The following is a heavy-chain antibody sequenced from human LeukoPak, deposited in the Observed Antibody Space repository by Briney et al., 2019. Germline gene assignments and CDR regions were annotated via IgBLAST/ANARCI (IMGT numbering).Heavy chain of an antibody. CDR2: ISSSSSTI. V-gene: IGHV3-48*01. CDR3: ARDLRPSSGRYWRYYYYGMDV. Sequence: GGSLRLSCAASGFTFSSYSMNWVRQAPGKGLEWVSYISSSSSTIYYADSVKGRFTISRDNAKNSLYLQMNSLRAEDTAVYYCARDLRPSSGRYWRYYYYGMDVWGQGTTVTVSS. CDR1: GFTFSSYS. D-gene: IGHD6-19*01. J-gene: IGHJ6*02.